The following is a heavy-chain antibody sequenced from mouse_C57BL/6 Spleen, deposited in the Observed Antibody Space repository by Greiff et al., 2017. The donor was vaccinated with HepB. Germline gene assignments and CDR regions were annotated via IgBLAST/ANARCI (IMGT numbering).Heavy chain of an antibody. CDR3: ARFNPYYGNWYFDV. CDR2: IHPNSGST. J-gene: IGHJ1*03. V-gene: IGHV1-64*01. D-gene: IGHD1-1*01. Sequence: QVQLKQSGAELVKPGASMKLSCKASGYTFTSYWMHWVKQRPGQGLEWIGMIHPNSGSTNYNEKFKSKATLTVDKSSSTAYMQLSSLTSEDSAVYYCARFNPYYGNWYFDVWGTGTTVTVSS. CDR1: GYTFTSYW.